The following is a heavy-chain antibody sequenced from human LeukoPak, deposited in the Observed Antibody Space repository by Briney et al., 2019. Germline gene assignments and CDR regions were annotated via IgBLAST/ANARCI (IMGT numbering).Heavy chain of an antibody. CDR1: GFTFRSHW. J-gene: IGHJ6*02. CDR2: IKSDGSST. CDR3: AKDLGLAWYFCLDV. V-gene: IGHV3-74*01. D-gene: IGHD3-3*01. Sequence: PGGSLRLSCAASGFTFRSHWMHWVRQAPGKGLAWVSRIKSDGSSTSYADSAKGRFTISRDNAKNTLYLQMNSLRAEDTAVYYCAKDLGLAWYFCLDVWGQGTTVTVSS.